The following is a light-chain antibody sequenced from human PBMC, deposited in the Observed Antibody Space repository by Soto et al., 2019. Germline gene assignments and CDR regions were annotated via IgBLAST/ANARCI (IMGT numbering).Light chain of an antibody. CDR2: GAS. Sequence: IVLTQSPGTLSLSPVERATLSCMASQSVSSYLAWYQQKPCQAPRFLIYGASTRATGIPARFSGSGSGTEFTLTISSLQSEDFAVYYCQQYNNWPPITFGQGTRLEIK. CDR3: QQYNNWPPIT. CDR1: QSVSSY. J-gene: IGKJ5*01. V-gene: IGKV3-15*01.